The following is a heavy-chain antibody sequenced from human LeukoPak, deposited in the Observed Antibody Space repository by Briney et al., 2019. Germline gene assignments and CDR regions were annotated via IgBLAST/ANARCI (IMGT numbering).Heavy chain of an antibody. D-gene: IGHD5-12*01. J-gene: IGHJ4*02. Sequence: GGSLRLSCAASGFTFRNYWMSWVRQAPGKGLEWVANINQGGSVKYYVDSVKGRFTISRDDAKNSLYVQMNSLRDEDTAVYYCARVGYSGWNLEYWGQGTLVTVSS. V-gene: IGHV3-7*01. CDR2: INQGGSVK. CDR3: ARVGYSGWNLEY. CDR1: GFTFRNYW.